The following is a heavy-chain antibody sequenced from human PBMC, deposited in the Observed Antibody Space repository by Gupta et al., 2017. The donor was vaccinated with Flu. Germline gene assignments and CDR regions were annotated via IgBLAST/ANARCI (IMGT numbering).Heavy chain of an antibody. CDR2: ISISSSDI. Sequence: TFNGYSMNWVRQAPGMGLEWVSSISISSSDIYYADSVKGRFTISRDNAKNSLYLQMNSLRAEDTAVYYCARERGYSYGYSDYWGRGTLVTVSS. V-gene: IGHV3-21*01. CDR3: ARERGYSYGYSDY. J-gene: IGHJ4*02. CDR1: TFNGYS. D-gene: IGHD5-18*01.